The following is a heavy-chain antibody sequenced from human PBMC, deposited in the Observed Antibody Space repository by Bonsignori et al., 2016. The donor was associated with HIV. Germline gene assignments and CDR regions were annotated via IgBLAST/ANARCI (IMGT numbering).Heavy chain of an antibody. CDR2: ISAYNGNT. V-gene: IGHV1-18*01. CDR3: ARVPNYYGSGSGYYYYYYMDV. J-gene: IGHJ6*03. Sequence: WVRQAPGQGLEWMGWISAYNGNTNYAQKLQGRVTMTTDTSTSTAYMELRSLRSDDTAVYYCARVPNYYGSGSGYYYYYYMDVWGKGITVTVSS. D-gene: IGHD3-10*01.